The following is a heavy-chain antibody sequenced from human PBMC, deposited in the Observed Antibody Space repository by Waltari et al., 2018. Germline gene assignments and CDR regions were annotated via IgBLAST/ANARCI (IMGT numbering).Heavy chain of an antibody. J-gene: IGHJ4*02. CDR3: ARYVVVTAGDY. Sequence: EVQLVESGGGLVQHGGSLSLSCEASGFNFSSYWMHWVRQVPGKGLVWVGRITGDGSGTTYAASVKGRFTISRDNAKNTLFLQMNSLRDEDTAVYYCARYVVVTAGDYWGQGTLVAVSS. D-gene: IGHD2-21*02. CDR1: GFNFSSYW. CDR2: ITGDGSGT. V-gene: IGHV3-74*03.